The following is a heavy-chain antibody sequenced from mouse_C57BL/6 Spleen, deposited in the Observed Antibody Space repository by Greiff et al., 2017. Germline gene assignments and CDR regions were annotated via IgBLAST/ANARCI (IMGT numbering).Heavy chain of an antibody. Sequence: QVQLQQPGAELVRPGSSVKLSCKASGYTFTSYWMHWVKQRPIQGLEWIGNIDPSDSETHYNQKFKDKATLTVDKSSSTAYMQLSSLTSEDSAVYYCARYDGYSGYFDYWGQGTTLTVSS. CDR3: ARYDGYSGYFDY. CDR1: GYTFTSYW. CDR2: IDPSDSET. J-gene: IGHJ2*01. D-gene: IGHD2-3*01. V-gene: IGHV1-52*01.